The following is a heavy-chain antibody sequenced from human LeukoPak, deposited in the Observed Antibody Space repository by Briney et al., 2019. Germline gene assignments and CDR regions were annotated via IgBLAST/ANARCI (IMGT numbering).Heavy chain of an antibody. Sequence: GGSPRLSCAASGFTFSSYGMHWVRQAPGKGLEWVAFIRYDGSNKYYADSVKGRFTISRDNSKNTLYLQMNSLRAEDTAVYYCAKVGRGFWSGYYSPYYYMDVWGKGTTVTVSS. V-gene: IGHV3-30*02. D-gene: IGHD3-3*01. J-gene: IGHJ6*03. CDR2: IRYDGSNK. CDR3: AKVGRGFWSGYYSPYYYMDV. CDR1: GFTFSSYG.